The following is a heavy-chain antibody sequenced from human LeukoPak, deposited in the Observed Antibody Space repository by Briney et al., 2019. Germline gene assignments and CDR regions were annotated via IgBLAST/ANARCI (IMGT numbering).Heavy chain of an antibody. D-gene: IGHD6-6*01. J-gene: IGHJ6*03. CDR1: GYTFTGYY. Sequence: GASVKVSCKASGYTFTGYYMHWVRQAPGQGLEWMGWINPNSGGTNYAQKFQGRVTMTRDTSISTAYMGLSRLRSDDTAVYYCARDYGSSGSNYYYYMDVWGKGTTVTVSS. CDR2: INPNSGGT. CDR3: ARDYGSSGSNYYYYMDV. V-gene: IGHV1-2*02.